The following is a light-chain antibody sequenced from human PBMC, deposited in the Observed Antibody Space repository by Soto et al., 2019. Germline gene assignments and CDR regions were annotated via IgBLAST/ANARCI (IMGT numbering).Light chain of an antibody. J-gene: IGKJ1*01. CDR1: QSVSTN. V-gene: IGKV3-15*01. Sequence: EIVMTQSPATLSVSPGERATLSCRASQSVSTNLAWYQQKPGQAPRLLIYGASTRATDIPARFSGSGSGTECTLTISSLQSEDVAVYYCQQYNSWPPWAFGQGTKVEI. CDR3: QQYNSWPPWA. CDR2: GAS.